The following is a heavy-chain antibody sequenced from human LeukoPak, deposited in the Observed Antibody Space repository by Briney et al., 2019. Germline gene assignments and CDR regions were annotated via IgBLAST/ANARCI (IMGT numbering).Heavy chain of an antibody. V-gene: IGHV3-20*04. CDR1: GFTFDDYA. CDR3: AREVTGYCSTDYCYYYYYMDV. Sequence: GGSLRLSCAASGFTFDDYAMTWVRQVPGKGLEWVSDINWRGDDTGYADSVKGRFNISRDNAKNSLYLEMNSLKVEDTAIYYCAREVTGYCSTDYCYYYYYMDVWGKGTTVTVSS. J-gene: IGHJ6*03. CDR2: INWRGDDT. D-gene: IGHD2-2*01.